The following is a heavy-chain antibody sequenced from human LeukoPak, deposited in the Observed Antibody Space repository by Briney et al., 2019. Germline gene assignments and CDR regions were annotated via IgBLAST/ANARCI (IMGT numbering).Heavy chain of an antibody. D-gene: IGHD6-13*01. CDR2: ISAYNGNT. CDR1: GGTFSSYA. V-gene: IGHV1-18*01. Sequence: ASVKVSCKASGGTFSSYAISWVRQAPGQGLEWMGWISAYNGNTNYAQKLQGRVTMTTDTSTSTAYMELRSLRPDDTAVYYCATVAAAGPDDAFDIWGQGTMVTVSS. CDR3: ATVAAAGPDDAFDI. J-gene: IGHJ3*02.